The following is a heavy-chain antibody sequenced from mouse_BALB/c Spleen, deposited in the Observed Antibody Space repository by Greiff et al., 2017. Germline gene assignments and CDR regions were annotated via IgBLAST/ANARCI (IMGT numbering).Heavy chain of an antibody. V-gene: IGHV5-17*02. CDR2: ISSGSSTI. CDR1: GFTFSSFG. CDR3: ARGWLLRGAMDY. Sequence: EVMLVESGGGLVQPGGSRKLSCAASGFTFSSFGMHWVRQAPEKGLEWVAYISSGSSTIYYADTVKGRFTISRDDPKNTLFLQMTSLRSEDTAMYYCARGWLLRGAMDYWGQGTSVTVSS. J-gene: IGHJ4*01. D-gene: IGHD2-3*01.